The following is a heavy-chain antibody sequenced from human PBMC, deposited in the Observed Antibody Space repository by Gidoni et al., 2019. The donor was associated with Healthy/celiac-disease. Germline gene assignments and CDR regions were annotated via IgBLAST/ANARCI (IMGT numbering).Heavy chain of an antibody. J-gene: IGHJ6*02. Sequence: EVQLVESGGGLVKPGGSLRLSCAASGFPFSSYSMNWVRQAPGKGLEGVSYISSSSSYIYYADSVKGRFTISRDNAKNSLYLQMNSLRAEDTAVYYCARGKVGYCSGGSCYGGYYYYGMDVWGQGTTVTVSS. CDR2: ISSSSSYI. V-gene: IGHV3-21*01. CDR1: GFPFSSYS. CDR3: ARGKVGYCSGGSCYGGYYYYGMDV. D-gene: IGHD2-15*01.